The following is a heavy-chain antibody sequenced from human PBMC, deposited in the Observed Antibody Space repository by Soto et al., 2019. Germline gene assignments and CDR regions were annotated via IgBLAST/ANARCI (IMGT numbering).Heavy chain of an antibody. CDR2: IGAYNGNT. V-gene: IGHV1-18*01. D-gene: IGHD3-3*01. CDR1: GYTFTSYG. J-gene: IGHJ4*02. CDR3: ARWSTIFGVVTPGRYFDY. Sequence: ASVKVSCKASGYTFTSYGISWVRQAPGQGLEWMGWIGAYNGNTNYAQKLQGRVTMTTDTSTSTAYMELRSLRSDDTAVYYCARWSTIFGVVTPGRYFDYWGQGTLVTVSS.